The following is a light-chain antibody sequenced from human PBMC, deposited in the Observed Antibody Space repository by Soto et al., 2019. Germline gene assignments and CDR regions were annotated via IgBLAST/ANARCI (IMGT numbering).Light chain of an antibody. V-gene: IGKV3-15*01. J-gene: IGKJ1*01. CDR2: SAS. CDR1: QSVGSN. Sequence: EVVMTQSPATLSVSPGERGTLSCRASQSVGSNLAWYQQKPGQAPRLLIYSASTRATGIPAKFSGSGSGTEFTLTISSLQSEDFAVYYCQQYNKWPQTFGQGTKVDIK. CDR3: QQYNKWPQT.